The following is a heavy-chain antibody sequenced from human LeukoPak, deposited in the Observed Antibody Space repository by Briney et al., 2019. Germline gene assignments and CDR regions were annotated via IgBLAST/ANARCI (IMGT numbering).Heavy chain of an antibody. CDR3: VKDLGDDYENAFDF. V-gene: IGHV3-23*01. J-gene: IGHJ3*01. CDR1: GFAFSRYA. D-gene: IGHD4-17*01. CDR2: VSGSGEST. Sequence: GGSLRLSCEASGFAFSRYAMSWVRHPPGRGLEWVSPVSGSGESTFYAASVKRRFTISRDNSKNTVYLQMNSLRAEDTAPYYCVKDLGDDYENAFDFWGQGTLVTVSS.